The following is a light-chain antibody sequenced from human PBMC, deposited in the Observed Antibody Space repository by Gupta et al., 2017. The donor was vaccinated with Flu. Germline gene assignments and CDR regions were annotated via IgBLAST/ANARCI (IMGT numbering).Light chain of an antibody. CDR3: QQADAFPYT. J-gene: IGKJ2*01. CDR1: QDVSVW. V-gene: IGKV1D-12*01. Sequence: DIQLTQSPSSVSASVGDRVTITCRASQDVSVWLAWYQQRPGEAPKLLIYASSSLKRGVPSRFSGSGSGTDFTLTISRLQPEDFATYYCQQADAFPYTFGQGTRLQIK. CDR2: ASS.